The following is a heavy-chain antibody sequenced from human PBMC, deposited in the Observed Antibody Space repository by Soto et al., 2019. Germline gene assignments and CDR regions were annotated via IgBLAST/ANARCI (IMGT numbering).Heavy chain of an antibody. V-gene: IGHV1-69*13. CDR3: ARDQGGTPAAMFGMDV. D-gene: IGHD2-2*01. Sequence: SVKVSCKASGGTFSSYAISWVRQAPGQGLEWMGGIIPIFGTANYAQKFQGRVTITADESTSTAYMELSSLRSEDTAVYYCARDQGGTPAAMFGMDVCCPGITVTVSS. J-gene: IGHJ6*02. CDR2: IIPIFGTA. CDR1: GGTFSSYA.